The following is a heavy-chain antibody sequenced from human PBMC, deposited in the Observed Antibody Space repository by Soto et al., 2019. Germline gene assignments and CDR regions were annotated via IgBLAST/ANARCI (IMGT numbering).Heavy chain of an antibody. CDR2: IHHSGSVFESGST. Sequence: PSETLSLTCTVSGVSISNSSYYWGWVRQPPGKGLEWIGSIHHSGSVFESGSTHYNPSFKSRVTISADTSKNQFSLKLTSVTAADTAVYFCARNSSSSYFDYWGQGTLVTVSS. D-gene: IGHD6-13*01. CDR1: GVSISNSSYY. J-gene: IGHJ4*02. CDR3: ARNSSSSYFDY. V-gene: IGHV4-39*07.